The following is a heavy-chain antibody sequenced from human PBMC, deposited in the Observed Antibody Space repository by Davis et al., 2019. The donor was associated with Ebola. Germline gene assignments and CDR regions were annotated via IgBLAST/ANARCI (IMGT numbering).Heavy chain of an antibody. CDR2: MNPNSGGT. CDR3: ARGGYSGYDNLGYYYHYYMDV. D-gene: IGHD5-12*01. CDR1: GYIFSGYF. Sequence: ASVKVSCKTSGYIFSGYFIHWVRQAPGQGLEWMGWMNPNSGGTNYAQKFQGRVTMTRDTSTSTVYMELSSLRSEDTAVYYCARGGYSGYDNLGYYYHYYMDVWGKGTTVTVSS. J-gene: IGHJ6*03. V-gene: IGHV1-2*02.